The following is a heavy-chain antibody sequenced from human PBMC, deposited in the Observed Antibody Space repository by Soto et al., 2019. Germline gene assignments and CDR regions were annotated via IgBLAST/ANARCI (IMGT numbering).Heavy chain of an antibody. D-gene: IGHD5-12*01. Sequence: GTLLRSCAASGRTFSRYAMSWVRQAPAKGLEWVSLISGSGGSTYYADSVKGRFTISRDNSKNTLYLQMNSLRAEDTAVSYCAKYPEYSAYEGTYFDYWGQGTLVTVSS. CDR2: ISGSGGST. CDR3: AKYPEYSAYEGTYFDY. V-gene: IGHV3-23*01. CDR1: GRTFSRYA. J-gene: IGHJ4*02.